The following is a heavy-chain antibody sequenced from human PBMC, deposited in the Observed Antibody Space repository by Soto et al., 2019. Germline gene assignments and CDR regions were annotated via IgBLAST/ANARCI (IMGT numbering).Heavy chain of an antibody. Sequence: ASVKVSCKASGYTFTSYGISWVRQAPGQGLEWMGWISAYNGDTNYAQKLQGRVTMTTDTSTSTAYMELRSLRSDDTAVYYCARDGVEYDRSGYPFDYWGQGTLVTVSS. D-gene: IGHD3-22*01. V-gene: IGHV1-18*04. CDR2: ISAYNGDT. CDR3: ARDGVEYDRSGYPFDY. J-gene: IGHJ4*02. CDR1: GYTFTSYG.